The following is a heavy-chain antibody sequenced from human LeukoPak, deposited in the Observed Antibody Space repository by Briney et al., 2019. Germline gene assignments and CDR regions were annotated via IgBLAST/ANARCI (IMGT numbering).Heavy chain of an antibody. CDR1: RLTFSGYW. Sequence: GGSLTLSCVVSRLTFSGYWMRWVRQAPGKGVEWVAAINKDVRENRYVHSVEGPFTISRDNSITSVYLQMTSLGAEDTAVYYCATYTQHFGAPGGAYYWGLGALVTVSS. CDR2: INKDVREN. D-gene: IGHD2-8*02. CDR3: ATYTQHFGAPGGAYY. J-gene: IGHJ4*02. V-gene: IGHV3-7*03.